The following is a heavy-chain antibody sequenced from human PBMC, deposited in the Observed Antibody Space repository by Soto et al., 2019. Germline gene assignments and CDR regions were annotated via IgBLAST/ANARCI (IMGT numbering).Heavy chain of an antibody. J-gene: IGHJ6*02. D-gene: IGHD3-10*01. CDR2: IIPIFGTA. CDR3: ARDRGYYGSGSYECYYYGMDV. CDR1: GGTFSSYA. V-gene: IGHV1-69*13. Sequence: SVKVSCKASGGTFSSYAISWVRQAPGQGLEWMGGIIPIFGTANYAQKFQGRVTITADESTSTAYMELSSLRSEDTAVYYCARDRGYYGSGSYECYYYGMDVWGQGTTVTVSS.